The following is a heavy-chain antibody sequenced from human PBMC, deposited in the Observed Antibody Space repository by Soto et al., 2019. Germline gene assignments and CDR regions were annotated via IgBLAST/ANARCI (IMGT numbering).Heavy chain of an antibody. V-gene: IGHV4-39*01. Sequence: QLQLQESGPGLVKPSETLSLTCTVSGGSISSSSYYWGWIRQPPGKGLEWIGSIYYSGSTYYNPSLKSRVTISVDTSKNQFSLKLSSVTAADTAVYYCATFWSGYYRVVDYWGQGTLVTVSS. D-gene: IGHD3-3*01. CDR1: GGSISSSSYY. CDR2: IYYSGST. CDR3: ATFWSGYYRVVDY. J-gene: IGHJ4*02.